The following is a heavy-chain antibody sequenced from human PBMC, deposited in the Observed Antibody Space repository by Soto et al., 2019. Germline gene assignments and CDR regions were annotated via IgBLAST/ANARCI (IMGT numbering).Heavy chain of an antibody. D-gene: IGHD6-6*01. V-gene: IGHV1-8*01. CDR2: MNPNSGNT. J-gene: IGHJ4*02. CDR1: GYTFTSYD. CDR3: ATVSLDIAALDY. Sequence: ASVKVSCKASGYTFTSYDINWVRQATGQGLEWMGWMNPNSGNTGYAQKFQGRVTMTRNTSISTAYMELSSLRSEDTAVYYCATVSLDIAALDYWGQGTLVTVSS.